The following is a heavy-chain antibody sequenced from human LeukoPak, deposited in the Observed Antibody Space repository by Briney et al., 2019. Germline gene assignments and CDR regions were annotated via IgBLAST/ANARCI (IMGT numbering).Heavy chain of an antibody. CDR2: INHSGST. D-gene: IGHD6-13*01. J-gene: IGHJ6*03. V-gene: IGHV4-34*01. Sequence: SETLSLTCGVYGGSFSGYYCSWIRQPPGKGLEWIGEINHSGSTNYNPSLKSRVTISVDTSKNQFSLKLSSVTAADTAVYYCARAYSRFYYYYMDVWGKGTTVTVSS. CDR1: GGSFSGYY. CDR3: ARAYSRFYYYYMDV.